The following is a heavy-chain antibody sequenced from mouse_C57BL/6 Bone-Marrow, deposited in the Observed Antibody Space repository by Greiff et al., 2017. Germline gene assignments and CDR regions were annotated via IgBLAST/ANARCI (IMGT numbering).Heavy chain of an antibody. V-gene: IGHV1-5*01. Sequence: EVMLVESGPVLARPGASVTMSCKTSGYTFTSYWMHWLKPRPGQGLAWLGAIYPGHSDTSYNQKFKGTAKLTAVTSASTAYMALSSLTNEDSAFYCCTRWNWFAYWGQGTLVTVSA. CDR1: GYTFTSYW. J-gene: IGHJ3*01. CDR3: TRWNWFAY. CDR2: IYPGHSDT.